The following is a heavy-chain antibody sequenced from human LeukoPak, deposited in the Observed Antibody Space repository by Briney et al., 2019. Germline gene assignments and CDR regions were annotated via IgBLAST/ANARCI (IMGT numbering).Heavy chain of an antibody. CDR1: GGTFSSYA. D-gene: IGHD3-22*01. J-gene: IGHJ1*01. V-gene: IGHV1-69*04. CDR2: IIPILGIA. CDR3: ASPYDSGGFYLGHFQH. Sequence: GASVKVSCKASGGTFSSYAISWVRQAPGQGLEWMGRIIPILGIANYAQKFQGRVTITADKSTSTAYMELSSLRSEDTAVYYCASPYDSGGFYLGHFQHWGQGALLTVSS.